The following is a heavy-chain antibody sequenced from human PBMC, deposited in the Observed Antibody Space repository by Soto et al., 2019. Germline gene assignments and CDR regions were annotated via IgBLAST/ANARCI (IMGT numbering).Heavy chain of an antibody. CDR2: ISPYNGNR. J-gene: IGHJ5*02. D-gene: IGHD2-2*01. V-gene: IGHV1-18*01. CDR1: GSTFRSYG. CDR3: ARESSSVTGRGWFGP. Sequence: QVQLVQSESEVKKPGASVKVSCRASGSTFRSYGIAWVRRAPGQGLEWVGWISPYNGNRDYAQNFQGRVIMTIDTSTTTAYMDLTGLRPDETAVYYCARESSSVTGRGWFGPWGQGTLVTVSS.